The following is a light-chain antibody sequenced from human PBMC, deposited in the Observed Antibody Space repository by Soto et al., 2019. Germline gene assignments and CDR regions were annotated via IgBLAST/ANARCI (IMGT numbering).Light chain of an antibody. CDR3: CSYAGSGTYV. Sequence: QSALTQPASVSGSPGQSITISCTGTSRNVGSYNLVSWYQQYPGKAPKLMIYEGSKRPSGVSNRFSGSKSGNTASLRISGLQDEEEADYYCCSYAGSGTYVFATGTKLTVL. CDR2: EGS. V-gene: IGLV2-23*01. CDR1: SRNVGSYNL. J-gene: IGLJ1*01.